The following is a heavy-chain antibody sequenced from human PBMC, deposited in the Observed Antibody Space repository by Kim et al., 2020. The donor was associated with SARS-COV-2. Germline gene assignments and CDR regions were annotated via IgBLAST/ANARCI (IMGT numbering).Heavy chain of an antibody. CDR2: ISWNSGSI. D-gene: IGHD3-10*01. CDR3: AKDKGSYYYGSGSLYYYYYGMDV. J-gene: IGHJ6*02. Sequence: GGSLRLSCAASGFTFDDYAMHWVRQAPGKGLEWVSGISWNSGSIGYADSVKGRFTISRDNAKNSLYLQMNSLRAEDTALYYCAKDKGSYYYGSGSLYYYYYGMDVWGQGTTVTVSS. V-gene: IGHV3-9*01. CDR1: GFTFDDYA.